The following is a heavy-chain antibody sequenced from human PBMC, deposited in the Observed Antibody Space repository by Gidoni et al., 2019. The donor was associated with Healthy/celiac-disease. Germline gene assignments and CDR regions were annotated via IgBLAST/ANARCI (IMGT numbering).Heavy chain of an antibody. D-gene: IGHD6-19*01. CDR3: AKGSGWKGLDYTAD. CDR2: ISGSGGST. CDR1: GLTWRSYA. Sequence: EVQLLESGGGMVQPGGYLRLDGAASGLTWRSYAIGWVRQAPWKGLEWVSAISGSGGSTYYADSVKGRFTISIDNSKNTLYLQMNCLRADDTAVYYCAKGSGWKGLDYTADWGQGTLVTVSS. J-gene: IGHJ4*02. V-gene: IGHV3-23*01.